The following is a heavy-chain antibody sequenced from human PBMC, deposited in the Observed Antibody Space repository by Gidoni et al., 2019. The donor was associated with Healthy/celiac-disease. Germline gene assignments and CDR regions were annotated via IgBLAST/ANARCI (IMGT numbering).Heavy chain of an antibody. Sequence: EVQLLESGGGLVQPGGSLRLSCAASGFTFSSHAMSWVRQIPGKGLEWLSFMTGSGGGTYYADSVKGRFTISRDNSKNTLFLEMNSLRAEDTAVYYCAKDSLTADGTIFAHWGQGTLVTVSS. D-gene: IGHD6-13*01. CDR3: AKDSLTADGTIFAH. J-gene: IGHJ4*02. V-gene: IGHV3-23*01. CDR1: GFTFSSHA. CDR2: MTGSGGGT.